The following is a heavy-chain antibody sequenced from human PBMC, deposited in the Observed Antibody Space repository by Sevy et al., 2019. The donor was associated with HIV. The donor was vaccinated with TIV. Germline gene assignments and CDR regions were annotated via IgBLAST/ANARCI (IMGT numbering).Heavy chain of an antibody. CDR2: IYSGGNT. D-gene: IGHD6-19*01. V-gene: IGHV3-53*01. CDR1: GFTVSDNY. Sequence: GGSLRLSCAASGFTVSDNYMSWVRQAPGKGLEWVSVIYSGGNTYYADSVKGRFTISRDNSKNTLYLQMNSLRAEDTAVYYCARDKVVAGTGYYFDYWGQGTLVTVSS. J-gene: IGHJ4*02. CDR3: ARDKVVAGTGYYFDY.